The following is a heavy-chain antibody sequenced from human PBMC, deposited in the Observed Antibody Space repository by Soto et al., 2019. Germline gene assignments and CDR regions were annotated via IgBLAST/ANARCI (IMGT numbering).Heavy chain of an antibody. CDR2: ISGYDGRT. Sequence: QVHLVQSGAEVKKPGASVKVSCKTSGYTFTRYGISWVRQAPGQGLEWMGWISGYDGRTNFAQKVQDRVTMTTDTSTSTGYMGLRSLSSDDTAVYYCAREGDVPYYYYGMDVWGQGTTVTVSS. CDR1: GYTFTRYG. CDR3: AREGDVPYYYYGMDV. V-gene: IGHV1-18*01. D-gene: IGHD2-21*02. J-gene: IGHJ6*02.